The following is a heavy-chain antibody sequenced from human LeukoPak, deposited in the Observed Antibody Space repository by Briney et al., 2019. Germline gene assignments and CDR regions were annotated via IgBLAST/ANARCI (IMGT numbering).Heavy chain of an antibody. CDR1: GFTFSSYA. CDR3: ARDSGVNYYGSGSYGMDV. CDR2: ISGSGGST. V-gene: IGHV3-23*01. J-gene: IGHJ6*02. D-gene: IGHD3-10*01. Sequence: GGSLRLSCAASGFTFSSYAMSWVRQAPGKGLEWVSAISGSGGSTYYADSVKGRFTISRDNSKNTLYLQMNSLRAEDTAVYYCARDSGVNYYGSGSYGMDVWGQGTTVTVSS.